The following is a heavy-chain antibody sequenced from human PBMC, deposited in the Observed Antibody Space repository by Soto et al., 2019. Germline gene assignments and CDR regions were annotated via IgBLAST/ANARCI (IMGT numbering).Heavy chain of an antibody. D-gene: IGHD3-3*01. Sequence: ASVKVSCKASGYTFTSYAMHWVRQAPGQRLEWMGWINAGNGNTKYSQKFQGRVTITRDTSASTAYMELSSLRSEDTAVYYCARDRTSDFWSGYYLDYYYYYGMDVWGQGTTVTSP. CDR1: GYTFTSYA. V-gene: IGHV1-3*01. CDR2: INAGNGNT. J-gene: IGHJ6*02. CDR3: ARDRTSDFWSGYYLDYYYYYGMDV.